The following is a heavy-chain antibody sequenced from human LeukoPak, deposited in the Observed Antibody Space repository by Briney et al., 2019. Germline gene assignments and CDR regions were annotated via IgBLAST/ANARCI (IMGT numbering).Heavy chain of an antibody. CDR2: ISYDGSNK. V-gene: IGHV3-30-3*01. CDR1: GFTFSSYA. D-gene: IGHD3-22*01. J-gene: IGHJ3*02. Sequence: GRSLRLSCAASGFTFSSYAMHWVRQAPGKGLEWVAVISYDGSNKYYADSVKGRFTISRDNAQNSLYLQMNNLRAEDTAVYYCARGRQGDGTYDSLFDIWGQGTMVTVSS. CDR3: ARGRQGDGTYDSLFDI.